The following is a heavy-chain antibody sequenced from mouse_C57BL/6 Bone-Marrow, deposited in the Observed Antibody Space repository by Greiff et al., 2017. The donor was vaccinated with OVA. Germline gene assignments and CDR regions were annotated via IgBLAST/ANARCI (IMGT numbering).Heavy chain of an antibody. D-gene: IGHD2-4*01. V-gene: IGHV1-55*01. J-gene: IGHJ4*01. CDR1: GYTFTSYW. CDR3: ARGGYDYDWAMDY. CDR2: IYPGSGST. Sequence: QVQLQQPGAELVKPGASVKMSCKASGYTFTSYWITWVKQRPGQGLEWIGDIYPGSGSTNYNEKFKSKATLTVDTSSSTAYMQLSSLTSEDSAVYYCARGGYDYDWAMDYWGQGTSVTVSS.